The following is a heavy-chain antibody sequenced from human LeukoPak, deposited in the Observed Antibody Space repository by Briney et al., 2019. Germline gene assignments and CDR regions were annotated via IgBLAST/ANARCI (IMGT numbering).Heavy chain of an antibody. V-gene: IGHV3-23*01. D-gene: IGHD5-12*01. CDR3: AKSSRYSGYDYVSYPVNDY. CDR1: GFTFSSYA. J-gene: IGHJ4*02. CDR2: ISGSGGST. Sequence: GGSLRLSCAASGFTFSSYAMSWVRQAPGKGLEWVSAISGSGGSTYYADSVKGRFTISRDNSKNTLYLQMNSLRAEDTAVYYCAKSSRYSGYDYVSYPVNDYWGQGTLVTVSS.